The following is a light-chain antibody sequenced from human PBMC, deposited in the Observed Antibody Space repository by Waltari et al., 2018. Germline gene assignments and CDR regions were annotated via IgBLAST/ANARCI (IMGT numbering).Light chain of an antibody. Sequence: DIQMTQSPSTLSASVGDRVTITFRASQSISSWLAWYQQKPGKAPKLLIYKASSLESVVPSRFSGSGSGTEFTLTISSLQPDDFATYYCQQYNSYSTFGQGTKVEIK. CDR3: QQYNSYST. V-gene: IGKV1-5*03. CDR2: KAS. CDR1: QSISSW. J-gene: IGKJ1*01.